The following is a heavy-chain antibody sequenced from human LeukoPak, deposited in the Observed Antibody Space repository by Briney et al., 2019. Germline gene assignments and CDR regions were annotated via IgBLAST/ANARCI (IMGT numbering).Heavy chain of an antibody. J-gene: IGHJ3*02. V-gene: IGHV3-23*01. CDR2: ISSSGSFT. CDR3: AKGVTAKSIDAFDI. D-gene: IGHD2-21*02. Sequence: PAGSLRLSCAASEFAFSNFAMTWVRQAPGKGLEWVSSISSSGSFTYYGDSVKGRFTISRDNSKNTVSVQMNSLRAEDTAVYFCAKGVTAKSIDAFDIWGQGTMVTVSS. CDR1: EFAFSNFA.